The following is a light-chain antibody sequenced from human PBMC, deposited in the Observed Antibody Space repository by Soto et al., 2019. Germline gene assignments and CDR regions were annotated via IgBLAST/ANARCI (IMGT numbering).Light chain of an antibody. V-gene: IGKV3-20*01. J-gene: IGKJ5*01. CDR2: GAS. CDR1: QSVSSSY. Sequence: EIVLTQSAGTLSLYPGERATLSCRAIQSVSSSYLAWYQQKPGQAPRLLIYGASSRATGIPDRFSGSGSGTDFTLTISRLEPEDFAVYYCQQYGSSPPITFGQGTRLEIK. CDR3: QQYGSSPPIT.